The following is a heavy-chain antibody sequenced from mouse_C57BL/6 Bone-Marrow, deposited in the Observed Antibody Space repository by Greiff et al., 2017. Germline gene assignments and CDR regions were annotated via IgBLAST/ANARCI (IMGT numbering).Heavy chain of an antibody. D-gene: IGHD3-1*01. CDR3: ARSRSIGNYFDY. CDR1: GYTFTSYW. J-gene: IGHJ2*01. CDR2: IAPSDSYT. V-gene: IGHV1-69*01. Sequence: QVQLQQPGAELVMPGASVKLSCKASGYTFTSYWMHWVKQRPGQGLEWIGEIAPSDSYTNYNQKFKGKSTLTVDKSSSTAYMQLSSLTSEDSAVYYCARSRSIGNYFDYWGQGTTLTVSS.